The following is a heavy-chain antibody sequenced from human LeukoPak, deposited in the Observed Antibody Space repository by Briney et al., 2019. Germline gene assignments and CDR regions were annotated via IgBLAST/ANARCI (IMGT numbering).Heavy chain of an antibody. V-gene: IGHV4-34*01. CDR3: ARGSAAFYF. Sequence: SETLSLTCAVYGGSFSGYYWSWIRQPPGKGLEWIGEINHSGSTNYNPSLKSRVTISVDTSKNQFSLKLSSVTAADTAVYYCARGSAAFYFWGQGTMVTVSS. CDR2: INHSGST. J-gene: IGHJ3*01. CDR1: GGSFSGYY.